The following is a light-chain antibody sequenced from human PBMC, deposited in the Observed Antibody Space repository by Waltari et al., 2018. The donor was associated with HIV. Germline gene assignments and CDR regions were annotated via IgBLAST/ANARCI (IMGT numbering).Light chain of an antibody. V-gene: IGLV2-8*01. Sequence: QSALTQPPSASGSPEQSVTIPCTGTRSDVGAYNFVSWYQQRPGQAPKLIIFEVNKRPSGVPDRFSGSKSVNTASLTVSGLQAEDEADYYCSSFAGTNSHVVFGGGTKLTVL. J-gene: IGLJ2*01. CDR2: EVN. CDR1: RSDVGAYNF. CDR3: SSFAGTNSHVV.